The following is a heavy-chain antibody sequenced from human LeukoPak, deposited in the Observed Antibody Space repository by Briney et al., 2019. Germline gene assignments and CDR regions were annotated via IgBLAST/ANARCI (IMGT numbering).Heavy chain of an antibody. J-gene: IGHJ6*03. CDR3: ARRGYSSSSGARSYYYYMDV. D-gene: IGHD6-6*01. Sequence: PETLSLTCTVSGGSISSYYWSWLRQPPGKGLEWIGYIYTSGSTNYNPSLKSRVTISVDTSKNQFSLKLSSVTAADTAVYYCARRGYSSSSGARSYYYYMDVWGKGTTVTVSS. CDR2: IYTSGST. CDR1: GGSISSYY. V-gene: IGHV4-4*09.